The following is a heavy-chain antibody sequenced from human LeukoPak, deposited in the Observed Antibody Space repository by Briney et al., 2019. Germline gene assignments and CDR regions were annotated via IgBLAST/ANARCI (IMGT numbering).Heavy chain of an antibody. Sequence: ASVKVSCKASGYTFTGYYMHWVRQAPGQGLECMGWISAYNGKTKYTQKFQDRVTMTTDASTTTAYMELRSLRFDDTAVYYCAXXXXPAXXNVGDXXXXAMDIWGQGTTVTVSS. CDR1: GYTFTGYY. CDR3: AXXXXPAXXNVGDXXXXAMDI. CDR2: ISAYNGKT. V-gene: IGHV1-18*04. D-gene: IGHD1-26*01. J-gene: IGHJ6*02.